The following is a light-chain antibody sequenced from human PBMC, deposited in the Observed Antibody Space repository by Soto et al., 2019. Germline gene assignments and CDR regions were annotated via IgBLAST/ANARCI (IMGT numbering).Light chain of an antibody. V-gene: IGLV1-44*01. Sequence: QSVLTQPPSASGTPGQRVTISCSGGNSNIGSNIVNWYQQLPGTAPRLLIYGNSQRPSGVPDRFSGSKSGTSASLAISGLQSEDEADYYCASWDDSVNGWVFGRGTKVTVL. J-gene: IGLJ3*02. CDR1: NSNIGSNI. CDR3: ASWDDSVNGWV. CDR2: GNS.